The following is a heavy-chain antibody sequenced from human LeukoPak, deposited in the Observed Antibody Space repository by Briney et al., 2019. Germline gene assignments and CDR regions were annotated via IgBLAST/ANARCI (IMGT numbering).Heavy chain of an antibody. V-gene: IGHV3-30*04. J-gene: IGHJ4*02. CDR1: GFTFSSYA. D-gene: IGHD3-22*01. CDR3: AKRTTYYYDTSGYYFDY. Sequence: GGSLRLSCAASGFTFSSYAMHWVRQAPGKGLEWVAVISYDGSNKYYADSVKGRFTISRDNSKNTLYLQMNSLRAEDTAVYYCAKRTTYYYDTSGYYFDYWGQGTLVTVSS. CDR2: ISYDGSNK.